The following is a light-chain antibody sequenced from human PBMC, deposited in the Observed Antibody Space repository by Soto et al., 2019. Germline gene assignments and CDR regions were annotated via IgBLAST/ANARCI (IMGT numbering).Light chain of an antibody. Sequence: QSALTQPASVSGSPGQSITIFCTGTSSDVGGYDYVSWYQQHPGKAPKVLIYEVTNRPSGISNRFSGSKSGNTASLTISGLQVEDEADYYCSSYSSSRTPYVFGTGTKVTVL. CDR3: SSYSSSRTPYV. CDR1: SSDVGGYDY. J-gene: IGLJ1*01. CDR2: EVT. V-gene: IGLV2-14*01.